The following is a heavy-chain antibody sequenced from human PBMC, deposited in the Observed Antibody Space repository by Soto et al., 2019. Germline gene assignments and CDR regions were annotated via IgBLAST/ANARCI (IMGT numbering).Heavy chain of an antibody. CDR2: ISGSDSRT. Sequence: GGSLRLSCAASGFTFSSAAMNWVRQAPGKGLEWVSIISGSDSRTYYADSVKGRFTISRDNSKNTLYLDMNNLRAEDTAVYYCARDLRFNDDYGDYAFDYWGQGTLVTVSS. J-gene: IGHJ4*02. D-gene: IGHD4-17*01. CDR1: GFTFSSAA. CDR3: ARDLRFNDDYGDYAFDY. V-gene: IGHV3-23*01.